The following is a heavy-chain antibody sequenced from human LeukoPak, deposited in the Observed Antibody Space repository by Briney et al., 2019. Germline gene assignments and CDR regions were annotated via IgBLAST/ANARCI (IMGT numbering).Heavy chain of an antibody. V-gene: IGHV1-2*02. CDR1: GYTFTGYY. Sequence: ASVKVSCKASGYTFTGYYIHWVRQAPGQGLEWMGWINPKNGGTNYAQTSQGRVTMTRDTSISTAYMELSRLRYDDTAVYYCARGGRGYFFDYWGQGTLVTVSS. J-gene: IGHJ4*02. CDR3: ARGGRGYFFDY. D-gene: IGHD3-22*01. CDR2: INPKNGGT.